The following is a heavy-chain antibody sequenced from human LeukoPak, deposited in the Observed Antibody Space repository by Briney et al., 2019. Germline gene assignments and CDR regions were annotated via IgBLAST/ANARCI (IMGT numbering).Heavy chain of an antibody. CDR2: INHSGST. D-gene: IGHD3-16*01. J-gene: IGHJ6*02. CDR1: GGSFSGYY. V-gene: IGHV4-34*01. CDR3: ARGSPPWGYYYYGMDV. Sequence: ASETLSLTCAVYGGSFSGYYWSWIRQPPGKGLEWIGEINHSGSTNYNPSLKSRVTISVDTSKNQFSLKLSSVTAADTAVYYCARGSPPWGYYYYGMDVWGQGTTVTVSS.